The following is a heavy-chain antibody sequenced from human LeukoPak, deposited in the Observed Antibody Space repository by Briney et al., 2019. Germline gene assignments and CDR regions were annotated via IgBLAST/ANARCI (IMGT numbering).Heavy chain of an antibody. CDR2: ISGSGGST. CDR3: AKAGRVTPCFDY. D-gene: IGHD4-23*01. J-gene: IGHJ4*02. V-gene: IGHV3-23*01. CDR1: GFTFSNAW. Sequence: GGSLRLSCAASGFTFSNAWMNWVRQAPGKGLEWVSAISGSGGSTYYADSVKGRFTISRDNSKNTLYLQMSSLRAEDTAVYYCAKAGRVTPCFDYWGQGTLVTVSS.